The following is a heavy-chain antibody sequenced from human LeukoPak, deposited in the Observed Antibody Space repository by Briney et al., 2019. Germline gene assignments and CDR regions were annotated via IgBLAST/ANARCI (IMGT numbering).Heavy chain of an antibody. CDR3: ARDPPPPYDYVWGSYRYYSHAFDI. CDR2: IYYSGST. CDR1: GGSISSSSYY. Sequence: PSETLSLTCTVSGGSISSSSYYWGWIRQPPGKGLEWIGSIYYSGSTYYNPSLKSRVTISVDTSKNQFSLKLSSVTAADTAVYYCARDPPPPYDYVWGSYRYYSHAFDIWGQGTMVTVSS. J-gene: IGHJ3*02. D-gene: IGHD3-16*02. V-gene: IGHV4-39*07.